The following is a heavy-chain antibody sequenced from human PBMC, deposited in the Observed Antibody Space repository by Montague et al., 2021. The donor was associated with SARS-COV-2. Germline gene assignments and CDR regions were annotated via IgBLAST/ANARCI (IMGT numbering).Heavy chain of an antibody. V-gene: IGHV6-1*01. J-gene: IGHJ6*02. Sequence: CAISGDSVSSNSAIWNWVRRSPSRGLEWLGRTYYRSKWYNDYAVSVRGRVTINPDTSKNQFSLQLNSVTPEDTAIYYCTSGREGNYNVMDVWGQGTTVTVSS. CDR1: GDSVSSNSAI. CDR3: TSGREGNYNVMDV. D-gene: IGHD1-1*01. CDR2: TYYRSKWYN.